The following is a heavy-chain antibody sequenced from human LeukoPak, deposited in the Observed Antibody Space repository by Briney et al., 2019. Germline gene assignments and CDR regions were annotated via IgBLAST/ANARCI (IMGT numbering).Heavy chain of an antibody. CDR2: INPSGGST. V-gene: IGHV1-46*01. Sequence: ASVKVSCKASGYTFTSYYMHWVRQAPGQGLEWMGIINPSGGSTSYAQKFQGRVTMTRNTSISTAYMELSSLRSEDTAVYYCARVVSRGYSYGNYWYFDLWGRGTLVTVSS. J-gene: IGHJ2*01. D-gene: IGHD5-18*01. CDR3: ARVVSRGYSYGNYWYFDL. CDR1: GYTFTSYY.